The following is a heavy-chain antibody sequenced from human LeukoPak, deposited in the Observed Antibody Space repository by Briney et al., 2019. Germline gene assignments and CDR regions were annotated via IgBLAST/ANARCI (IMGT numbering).Heavy chain of an antibody. D-gene: IGHD2-21*02. CDR3: ARETPNCGGDCFDY. Sequence: PGGSLRLSCAASGFTLSSHEINWVRQAPGKGLEWVSYISDVGRSDIYFADSVKGRFTLSRDNAKNSLYLQMNSLRAEDTAIYYCARETPNCGGDCFDYWGQGTLVTVSS. CDR2: ISDVGRSDI. J-gene: IGHJ4*02. V-gene: IGHV3-48*03. CDR1: GFTLSSHE.